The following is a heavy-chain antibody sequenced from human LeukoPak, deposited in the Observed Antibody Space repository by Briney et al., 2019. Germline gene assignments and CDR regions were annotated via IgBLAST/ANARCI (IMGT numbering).Heavy chain of an antibody. D-gene: IGHD6-19*01. Sequence: PGWSLRLSCAASGFTVSDNYMTWVRQAPGKGLEWVSSISSSSSYIYYADSVKGRFTISRDNAKNSLYLQMNSLRAEDTAVYYCARDDGIAVAGTDPFDYWGQGTLVTVSS. CDR2: ISSSSSYI. CDR3: ARDDGIAVAGTDPFDY. V-gene: IGHV3-21*01. J-gene: IGHJ4*02. CDR1: GFTVSDNY.